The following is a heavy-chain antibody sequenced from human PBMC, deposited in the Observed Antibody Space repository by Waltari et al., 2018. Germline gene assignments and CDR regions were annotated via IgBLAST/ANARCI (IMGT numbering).Heavy chain of an antibody. V-gene: IGHV1-3*03. D-gene: IGHD6-19*01. CDR3: ARGRVPEISSGWGNPFDI. Sequence: QVQLVQSGAEVKKPGASVKDSCKASGYTFTSFPMHWVRQAPGQRLEWMGWINPANGDTKDSQDFQGRVTIVRDTSASTSYMELNSLRSEDMAVYYCARGRVPEISSGWGNPFDIWGQGTMVTVSS. J-gene: IGHJ3*02. CDR2: INPANGDT. CDR1: GYTFTSFP.